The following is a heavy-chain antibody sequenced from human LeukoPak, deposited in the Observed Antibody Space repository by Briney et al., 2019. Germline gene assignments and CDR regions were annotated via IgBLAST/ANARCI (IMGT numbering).Heavy chain of an antibody. CDR1: GFTFSSYG. V-gene: IGHV3-33*01. D-gene: IGHD2-21*02. Sequence: GGSLRLSCAASGFTFSSYGMHWFRQAPGKGLQWVEVIWYDGSNKYYADSVKGRFTISRENSKNTLYLQMNSLRAEDTAVYYCARDYCGGDCYPTTWGQGTLVTVSS. CDR3: ARDYCGGDCYPTT. CDR2: IWYDGSNK. J-gene: IGHJ5*02.